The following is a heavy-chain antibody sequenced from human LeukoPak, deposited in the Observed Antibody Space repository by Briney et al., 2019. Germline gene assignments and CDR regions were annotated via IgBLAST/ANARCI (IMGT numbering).Heavy chain of an antibody. D-gene: IGHD5-12*01. CDR3: ARESPYSGTFDY. CDR1: GGSISSSSYY. Sequence: PSETLSLTCTVSGGSISSSSYYWGWIRQPPGKGREWLGSIYYSGSNYDNPSLKSLVTISGDTPKNQFSLKLSSVPAADTAVYYCARESPYSGTFDYWGQATLVTVSS. J-gene: IGHJ4*02. V-gene: IGHV4-39*07. CDR2: IYYSGSN.